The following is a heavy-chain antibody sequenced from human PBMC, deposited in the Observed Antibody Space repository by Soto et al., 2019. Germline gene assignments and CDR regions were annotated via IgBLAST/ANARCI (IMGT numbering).Heavy chain of an antibody. Sequence: SVKVSCKASGGTFSSYAISWVRQAPGQGLEWMGGIIPIFGTANYAQKFQGRVTITADESTSTAYMELSSLRSEDTAVYYCARGIPGYCGGATCYSGWFDPWGRG. CDR2: IIPIFGTA. CDR1: GGTFSSYA. CDR3: ARGIPGYCGGATCYSGWFDP. V-gene: IGHV1-69*13. J-gene: IGHJ5*02. D-gene: IGHD2-15*01.